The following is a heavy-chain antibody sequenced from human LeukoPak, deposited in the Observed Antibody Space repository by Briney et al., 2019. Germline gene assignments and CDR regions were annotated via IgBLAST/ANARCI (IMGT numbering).Heavy chain of an antibody. CDR2: ISYDGSNK. J-gene: IGHJ6*02. CDR3: AKPAESYYYYYGMDV. Sequence: GGSLRLSCAASGFTFRSYAMHWVRQAPGKGLEWVAVISYDGSNKYYADSVKGRFTISRDNSKNTLYLQMNSLRAEDTAVYYCAKPAESYYYYYGMDVWGQGTTVTVSS. V-gene: IGHV3-30-3*02. CDR1: GFTFRSYA.